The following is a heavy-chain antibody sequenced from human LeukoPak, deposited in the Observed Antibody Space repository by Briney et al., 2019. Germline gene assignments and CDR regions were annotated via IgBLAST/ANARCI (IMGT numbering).Heavy chain of an antibody. J-gene: IGHJ4*02. CDR1: GSSISSYY. Sequence: PSETLSLTCTVSGSSISSYYWSWIRQPPGKGLEWIGYIYYSGSTNYNPSLKSRVTISVDTSKNQFSLKLSSMTAADTAVYYCARVWQQLPGDDYWGQGTLVAVSS. CDR2: IYYSGST. CDR3: ARVWQQLPGDDY. V-gene: IGHV4-59*01. D-gene: IGHD6-13*01.